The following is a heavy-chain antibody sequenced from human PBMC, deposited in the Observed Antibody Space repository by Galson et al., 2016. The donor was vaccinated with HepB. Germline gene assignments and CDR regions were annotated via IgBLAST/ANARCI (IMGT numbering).Heavy chain of an antibody. CDR2: INSDGSST. D-gene: IGHD3-22*01. V-gene: IGHV3-74*01. Sequence: SLRLSCAASGFTFRSYWMHWVRQAPGKGLVWVSRINSDGSSTSYADSVKGRFTISRDNAKNTLYLQMNSLRSEDTAVYYCAADTTGGFDSGGLWWFDPWGQGTLVTVSS. CDR3: AADTTGGFDSGGLWWFDP. J-gene: IGHJ5*02. CDR1: GFTFRSYW.